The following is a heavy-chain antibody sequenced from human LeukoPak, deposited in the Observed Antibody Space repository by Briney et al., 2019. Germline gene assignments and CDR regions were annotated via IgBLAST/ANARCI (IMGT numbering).Heavy chain of an antibody. CDR1: GGSISNYY. CDR2: IHYSGNT. J-gene: IGHJ4*02. D-gene: IGHD3-22*01. CDR3: ARVDDTSGYFYKFDY. Sequence: SETLSLTCSASGGSISNYYWSWIRQPPGKGLEWIAYIHYSGNTNYNPSLKSRVTISVDTSKNQFSLKLASVTAADTAVYYCARVDDTSGYFYKFDYWGQGTLVTVSS. V-gene: IGHV4-59*01.